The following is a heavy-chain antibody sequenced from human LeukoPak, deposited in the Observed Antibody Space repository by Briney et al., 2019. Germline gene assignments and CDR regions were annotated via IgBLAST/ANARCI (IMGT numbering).Heavy chain of an antibody. D-gene: IGHD2-8*01. CDR2: INHSGST. Sequence: SETLSLTCAVYGGSFSGYYWSWIRQPPGKGLEWIGEINHSGSTNYNPSLKRRVSISVEKYKKQFSLKLSSVTAADTAVYYCARSLGYGVGLGYYYYYYMDVWGKGTTVTVSS. V-gene: IGHV4-34*01. J-gene: IGHJ6*03. CDR3: ARSLGYGVGLGYYYYYYMDV. CDR1: GGSFSGYY.